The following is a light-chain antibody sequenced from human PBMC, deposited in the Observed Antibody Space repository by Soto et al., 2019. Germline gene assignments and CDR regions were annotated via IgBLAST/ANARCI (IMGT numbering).Light chain of an antibody. CDR3: QQRSNWPSMYT. CDR2: DAS. CDR1: QSVSSY. Sequence: EIVLTQSPSTLSFSPLERSTLSCRASQSVSSYLAWYQQKPGQAPRLLIYDASNRATGIPARFSGSGSGTDFTLTISSLEPEDFAVYYCQQRSNWPSMYTFGQETKVDIK. V-gene: IGKV3-11*01. J-gene: IGKJ2*01.